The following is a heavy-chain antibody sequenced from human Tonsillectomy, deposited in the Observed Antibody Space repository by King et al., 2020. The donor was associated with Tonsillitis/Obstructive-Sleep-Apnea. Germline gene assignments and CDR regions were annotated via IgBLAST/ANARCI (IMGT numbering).Heavy chain of an antibody. CDR2: ITSSGSTR. CDR3: ARVGDIVVVPAAIWFDP. Sequence: VQLVESGGGLVKPGGSLRLSCAASGFTFSDYYMSWIRQAPGKGLEWVSYITSSGSTRYYADFVKGRFTMSRDNAKNSLYLQMHSLRDEDTAVYYCARVGDIVVVPAAIWFDPWGQGTLVTVSS. V-gene: IGHV3-11*01. CDR1: GFTFSDYY. J-gene: IGHJ5*02. D-gene: IGHD2-2*01.